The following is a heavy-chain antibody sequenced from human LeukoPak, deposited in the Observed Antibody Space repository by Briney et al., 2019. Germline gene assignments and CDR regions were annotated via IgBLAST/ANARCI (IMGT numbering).Heavy chain of an antibody. CDR1: GFTFSNYW. J-gene: IGHJ4*02. D-gene: IGHD6-13*01. Sequence: PGGSLRLSCAASGFTFSNYWMTWVRQAPGKGLEWVANIKEDGSTRYLVDSVKGRFTISGDNAKNSVYLQMNSLRAEDTAVYYCARIGYRSSSLDYWGQGNLVTVSS. CDR2: IKEDGSTR. CDR3: ARIGYRSSSLDY. V-gene: IGHV3-7*04.